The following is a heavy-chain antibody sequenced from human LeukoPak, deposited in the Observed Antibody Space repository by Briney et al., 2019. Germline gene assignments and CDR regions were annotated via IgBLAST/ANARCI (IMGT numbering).Heavy chain of an antibody. Sequence: ASVKVSCKASGYTFTSYYTHWVRRAPGQGLEWMGIINPSGGNTNYAQKLQGRVTMTTDTSTSTAYMELRSLRSDDTAVYYCARDYYYDSSGTSPGDYWGQGTLVTVSS. CDR1: GYTFTSYY. V-gene: IGHV1-46*01. D-gene: IGHD3-22*01. CDR2: INPSGGNT. J-gene: IGHJ4*02. CDR3: ARDYYYDSSGTSPGDY.